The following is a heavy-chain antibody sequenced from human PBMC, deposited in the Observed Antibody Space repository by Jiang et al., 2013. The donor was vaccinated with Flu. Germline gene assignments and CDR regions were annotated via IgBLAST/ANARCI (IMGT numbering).Heavy chain of an antibody. J-gene: IGHJ4*02. CDR1: GFTFSSYG. CDR2: ISYDGSNK. Sequence: QLVESGGGVVQPGRSLRLSCAASGFTFSSYGMHWVRQAPGKGLEWVAVISYDGSNKYYADSVKGRFTISRDNSKNTLYLQMNSLRAEDTAVYYCAKDLGGVPALDYWGQGTLVTVSS. V-gene: IGHV3-30*18. CDR3: AKDLGGVPALDY. D-gene: IGHD2-2*01.